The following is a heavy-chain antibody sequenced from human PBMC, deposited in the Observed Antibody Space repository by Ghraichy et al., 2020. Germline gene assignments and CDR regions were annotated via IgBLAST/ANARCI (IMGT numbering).Heavy chain of an antibody. J-gene: IGHJ5*02. V-gene: IGHV4-38-2*02. D-gene: IGHD3-3*01. CDR3: ARDGGLRFLVNWFDP. CDR1: GYSISSGYY. CDR2: IYHSGST. Sequence: SETLSLTCGVSGYSISSGYYWGWIRQPPGKGLEWIGSIYHSGSTYYNPSLKSRVTISVDTSKNQFSLKLSSVTAADTAVYYCARDGGLRFLVNWFDPWGQGTLVTVSS.